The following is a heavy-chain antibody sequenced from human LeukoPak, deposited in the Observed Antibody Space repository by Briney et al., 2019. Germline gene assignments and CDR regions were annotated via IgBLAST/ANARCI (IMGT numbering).Heavy chain of an antibody. J-gene: IGHJ6*02. CDR3: ARGYSSGWYVGYYYYGMDV. CDR1: GGSISSYY. D-gene: IGHD6-19*01. V-gene: IGHV4-4*07. Sequence: SETLSLTRTVSGGSISSYYWSWIRQPAGKGLEWIGRIYTSGSTNYNPSLKSRVTMSVDTSKNQFSLKLSSVTAADTAVYYCARGYSSGWYVGYYYYGMDVWGQGTTVTVSS. CDR2: IYTSGST.